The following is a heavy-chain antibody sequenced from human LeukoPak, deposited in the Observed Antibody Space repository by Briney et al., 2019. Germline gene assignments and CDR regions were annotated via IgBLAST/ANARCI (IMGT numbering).Heavy chain of an antibody. CDR1: GFTFRSYW. CDR3: ARGFPLGPNFDY. Sequence: GGSLRLSCAASGFTFRSYWVNWVRQAPGRGLEWVANIKQDGSEKYYVDSVKGRFTISRDNAKNSLHLQMNSLRAEDTAVYYCARGFPLGPNFDYWGQGTLVTVSS. J-gene: IGHJ4*02. CDR2: IKQDGSEK. V-gene: IGHV3-7*01.